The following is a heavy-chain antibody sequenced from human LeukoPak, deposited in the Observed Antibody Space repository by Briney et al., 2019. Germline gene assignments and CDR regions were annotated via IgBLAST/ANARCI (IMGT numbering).Heavy chain of an antibody. CDR1: GFTVSNNH. CDR2: IYSGSNT. J-gene: IGHJ4*02. V-gene: IGHV3-53*01. D-gene: IGHD2-15*01. Sequence: GGSLRLSCAASGFTVSNNHMNWVRQAPGKGLEWVSLIYSGSNTFYADSVKGRFTISRDNSKNTLYLQINSLRAEDTAVYYCARDGSGGAFDYWGQGTLVSVSS. CDR3: ARDGSGGAFDY.